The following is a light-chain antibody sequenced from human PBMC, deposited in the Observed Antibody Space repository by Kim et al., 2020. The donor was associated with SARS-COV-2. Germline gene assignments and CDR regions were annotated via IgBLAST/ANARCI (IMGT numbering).Light chain of an antibody. CDR2: KTS. J-gene: IGKJ1*01. V-gene: IGKV1-5*03. CDR1: QSISDW. Sequence: DIQLTQSPSLLSASVGDRVTITCRASQSISDWLAWYQQKPGRAPNLLIYKTSNLQSGVPSRFGGSGSGTEFTLTISSLQPDDFATYFCHHYNTYSTFGQVTKVDIK. CDR3: HHYNTYST.